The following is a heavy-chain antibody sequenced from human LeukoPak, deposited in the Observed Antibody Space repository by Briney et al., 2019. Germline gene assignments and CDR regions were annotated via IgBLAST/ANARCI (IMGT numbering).Heavy chain of an antibody. CDR1: GGSFSTYY. Sequence: SETLSLTCTVSGGSFSTYYWSWIRQPPGKGLEWIGYIYYSGSTDYNPPLKSRVTMSLDTSKTQFSLNLSSVTAADTALYYCARAVITFGAPVAKGFDCWGRGTLVTVSS. D-gene: IGHD3-16*01. CDR3: ARAVITFGAPVAKGFDC. J-gene: IGHJ4*02. CDR2: IYYSGST. V-gene: IGHV4-59*01.